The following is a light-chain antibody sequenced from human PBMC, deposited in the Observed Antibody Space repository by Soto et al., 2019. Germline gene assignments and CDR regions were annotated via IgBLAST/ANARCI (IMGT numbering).Light chain of an antibody. Sequence: DTQMTQSPSSLSASLRDRVASXXQASQNINNYLNWYQQKPGRAPKXMIYDASNLEAGVPSRFRGSGSGTDFTFTISRLQPEDIATYYCQHYKSYSEAFGQGTKVDIK. V-gene: IGKV1-33*01. CDR3: QHYKSYSEA. J-gene: IGKJ1*01. CDR1: QNINNY. CDR2: DAS.